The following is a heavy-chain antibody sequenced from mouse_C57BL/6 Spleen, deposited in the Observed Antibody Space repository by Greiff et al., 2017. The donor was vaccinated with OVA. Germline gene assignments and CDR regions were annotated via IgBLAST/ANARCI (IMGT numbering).Heavy chain of an antibody. CDR2: IYPGDGDT. CDR1: GYAFSSSW. V-gene: IGHV1-82*01. J-gene: IGHJ2*01. CDR3: ARRSSGHEYFDD. D-gene: IGHD3-2*02. Sequence: QVQLQQSGPELVKPGASVKISCKASGYAFSSSWMNWVKQRPGKGLEWIGRIYPGDGDTNYNGKFKGKATLTADKSSSTAYMQLSSLTSEDSAVYVGARRSSGHEYFDDWGQGTTLTVSS.